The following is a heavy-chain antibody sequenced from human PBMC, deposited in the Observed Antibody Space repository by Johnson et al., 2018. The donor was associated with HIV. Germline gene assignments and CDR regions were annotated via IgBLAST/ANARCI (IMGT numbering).Heavy chain of an antibody. CDR1: GFTFSSYG. D-gene: IGHD3-22*01. CDR3: AKEQSVVVIGIGAFDI. J-gene: IGHJ3*02. Sequence: QMLLVESGGGVVQPGGSPRLSCAASGFTFSSYGMHWVRQAPGKGLEWVAFIRYDGSNKYYADSVKGRFTISRDNSKNTLYLQMNSLRAEDTAVYYCAKEQSVVVIGIGAFDIWGQGTMVTVSS. CDR2: IRYDGSNK. V-gene: IGHV3-30*02.